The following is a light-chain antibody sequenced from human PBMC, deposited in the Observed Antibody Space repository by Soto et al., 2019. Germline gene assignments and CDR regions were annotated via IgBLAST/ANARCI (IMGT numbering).Light chain of an antibody. V-gene: IGKV1-5*03. CDR3: QQYGSYPWT. J-gene: IGKJ1*01. Sequence: DIPMTQSPSTLSASVGDSVTFTCRASQSVNSWLAWYQQKPGRAPKLLIYLASSLESGVPSRFSGSGSGTEFTLTISGLQPDDFATYYCQQYGSYPWTFGQGTKVEVK. CDR1: QSVNSW. CDR2: LAS.